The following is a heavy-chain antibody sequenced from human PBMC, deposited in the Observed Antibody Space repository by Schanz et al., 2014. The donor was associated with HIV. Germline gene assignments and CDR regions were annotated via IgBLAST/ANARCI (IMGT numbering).Heavy chain of an antibody. CDR3: AKDRNQYDSRYIGKGNYYYYYGMDV. CDR1: GFSFDTFG. CDR2: ISYEGRNK. V-gene: IGHV3-30*18. J-gene: IGHJ6*02. Sequence: QVQLVESGGGVVQPGRSLRLSWAGSGFSFDTFGIHWVRQAPGKGLEWLAVISYEGRNKKVANPVKGRFTISRDNSKNTVYLQAKSLRPEDTAVYYCAKDRNQYDSRYIGKGNYYYYYGMDVWGQGTTVTVSS. D-gene: IGHD3-22*01.